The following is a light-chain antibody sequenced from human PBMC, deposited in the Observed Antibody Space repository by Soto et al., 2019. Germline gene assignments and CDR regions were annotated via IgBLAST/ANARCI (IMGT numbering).Light chain of an antibody. CDR1: QSVSSY. J-gene: IGKJ4*01. CDR3: QQYSTSPLT. V-gene: IGKV3-11*01. Sequence: EIVLTQPPATLSLSPGERATLSCRASQSVSSYLAWYQQKPGQAPRLLIYDASNRATGIPDRFSGSGSGTDFTLSISRLEPEDFAVYHCQQYSTSPLTFGGGTKVDIK. CDR2: DAS.